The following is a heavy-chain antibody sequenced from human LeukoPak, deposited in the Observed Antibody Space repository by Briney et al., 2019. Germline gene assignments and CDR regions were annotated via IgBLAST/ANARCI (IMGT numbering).Heavy chain of an antibody. Sequence: PGGSLRLSCVASGFSLSNFQMYWVRQAPGKGLEWVSIISLDGSTEFYADSVKGRFTISRDTASNTMHLEMNNLRIEDTAVYYCVSFYETYWGRGTLVTVSS. J-gene: IGHJ4*02. CDR3: VSFYETY. D-gene: IGHD2/OR15-2a*01. CDR1: GFSLSNFQ. V-gene: IGHV3-30-3*01. CDR2: ISLDGSTE.